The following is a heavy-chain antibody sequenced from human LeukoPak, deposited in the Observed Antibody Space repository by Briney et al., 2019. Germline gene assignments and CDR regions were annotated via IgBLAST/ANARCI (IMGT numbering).Heavy chain of an antibody. V-gene: IGHV4-61*02. Sequence: SETLSLTCTVSGGSISSGSYYWSWIRQPAGKGLEWIGRIYTSGSTNYNPSLKSRVTISVDTSKNQFSLKLNSVTAADTAVYYCARVVVVAATSRSYYYYYMDVWGKGTTVTVSS. CDR2: IYTSGST. J-gene: IGHJ6*03. CDR3: ARVVVVAATSRSYYYYYMDV. D-gene: IGHD2-15*01. CDR1: GGSISSGSYY.